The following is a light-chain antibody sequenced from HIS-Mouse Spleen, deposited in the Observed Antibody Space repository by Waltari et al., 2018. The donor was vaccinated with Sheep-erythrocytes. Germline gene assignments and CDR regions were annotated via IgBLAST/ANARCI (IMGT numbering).Light chain of an antibody. CDR1: QGIRSV. CDR2: AAS. CDR3: LQDYKYPYT. J-gene: IGKJ2*01. Sequence: AIKMIQCPSSLYASVGDRVTITCRASQGIRSVLGWYQQKPGKAPKLLIYAASSLQSRVPSRFSGSETGTDFTLTISSLQPEDFATYYCLQDYKYPYTFGQGTKLEIK. V-gene: IGKV1-6*01.